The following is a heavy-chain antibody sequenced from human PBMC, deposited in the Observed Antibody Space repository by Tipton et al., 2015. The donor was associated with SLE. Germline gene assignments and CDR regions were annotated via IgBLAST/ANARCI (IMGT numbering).Heavy chain of an antibody. CDR3: AKMPSREGSSSGY. CDR2: ISYDGSNK. V-gene: IGHV3-30*18. CDR1: GFTFSSYG. Sequence: SLRLSCAASGFTFSSYGMHWVRQAPGKGLEWVAVISYDGSNKYYADSVKGRFTISRDNSKNTLYLQMDSLRAEDTAVYYCAKMPSREGSSSGYWGQGTLVTVSS. J-gene: IGHJ4*02. D-gene: IGHD6-13*01.